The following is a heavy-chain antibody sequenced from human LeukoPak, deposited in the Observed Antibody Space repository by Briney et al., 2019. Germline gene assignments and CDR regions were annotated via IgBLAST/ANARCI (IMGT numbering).Heavy chain of an antibody. CDR2: INPNSGGT. V-gene: IGHV1-2*06. D-gene: IGHD2-15*01. J-gene: IGHJ4*02. CDR1: GYPFTDYY. CDR3: ARGGVAVAGQIDY. Sequence: ASVKVSCKASGYPFTDYYMHWVRQAPGQGLEWMGRINPNSGGTTYALKFQGKVTMTRDTSISTAYMELMRLRSDDTAVYYCARGGVAVAGQIDYWGQGTLVTVSS.